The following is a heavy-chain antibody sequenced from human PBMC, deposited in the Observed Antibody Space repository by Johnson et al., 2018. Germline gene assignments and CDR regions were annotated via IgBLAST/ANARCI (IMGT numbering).Heavy chain of an antibody. CDR1: GGSFSGYF. V-gene: IGHV4-34*01. J-gene: IGHJ6*02. Sequence: QVQLQQWGAGLLKASETLSLTCAVYGGSFSGYFWNWIRQPPGKGLEWIGEINHSGNSNCNPSLTSRVTISVDTSKKQFSLKLSSVTAADTAVYYCAREGYSSIVATIGLGMDVWGQGTTVTVSS. CDR2: INHSGNS. D-gene: IGHD5-12*01. CDR3: AREGYSSIVATIGLGMDV.